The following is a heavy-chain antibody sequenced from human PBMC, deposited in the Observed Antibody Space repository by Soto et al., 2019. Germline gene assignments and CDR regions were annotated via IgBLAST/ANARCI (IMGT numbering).Heavy chain of an antibody. CDR3: ARLSYPAGKESNWFDP. V-gene: IGHV4-34*01. D-gene: IGHD3-16*02. J-gene: IGHJ5*02. CDR1: GGSFSDYS. Sequence: SETLSLTCAVYGGSFSDYSWRWIRQPPGKGLEWIGEINQSGSANYNPSLNSRVTISVDTSKNQFSLKLSSVTAADTAVYYCARLSYPAGKESNWFDPWGKGTLVTVSS. CDR2: INQSGSA.